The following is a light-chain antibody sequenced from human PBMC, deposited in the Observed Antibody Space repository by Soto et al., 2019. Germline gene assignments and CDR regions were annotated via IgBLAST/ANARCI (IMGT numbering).Light chain of an antibody. Sequence: IQLTPSPSTLSASVGDRVTITCRASQSISSWLAWYQQKPGKAPKLLIYDAYSLESGVPSRFSGRRSGTEFTLTISSLQPDDFATYYCQQYNSYWTFGQGTKVDIK. CDR1: QSISSW. V-gene: IGKV1-5*01. CDR3: QQYNSYWT. J-gene: IGKJ1*01. CDR2: DAY.